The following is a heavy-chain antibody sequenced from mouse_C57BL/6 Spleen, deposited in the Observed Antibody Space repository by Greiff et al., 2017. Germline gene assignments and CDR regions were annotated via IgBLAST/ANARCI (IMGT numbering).Heavy chain of an antibody. Sequence: EVKVEESGGGLVKPGGSLKLSCAASGFTFSSYTMSWVRQTPEKRLEWVATISGGGGNTYYPDSVKGRFTISRDNAKNTLYLQMSSLRSEDTALYYCARLEETYYSNFAWFAYWGQGILVTVSA. CDR1: GFTFSSYT. D-gene: IGHD2-5*01. CDR3: ARLEETYYSNFAWFAY. CDR2: ISGGGGNT. J-gene: IGHJ3*01. V-gene: IGHV5-9*01.